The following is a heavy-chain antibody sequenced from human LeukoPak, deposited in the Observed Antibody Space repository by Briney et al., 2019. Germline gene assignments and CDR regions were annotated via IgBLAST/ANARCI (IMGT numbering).Heavy chain of an antibody. J-gene: IGHJ6*02. CDR3: ARAPFGYYDSSGYLYYGMDV. Sequence: PSETLSLTCAVSGGSISSGGYSWSWIRQPPGKGLEWIGYIYHSGSTYYNLSLKSRVTISVDRSKNQFSLKLSSVTAADTAVYYCARAPFGYYDSSGYLYYGMDVWGQGTTVTVSS. CDR1: GGSISSGGYS. CDR2: IYHSGST. D-gene: IGHD3-22*01. V-gene: IGHV4-30-2*01.